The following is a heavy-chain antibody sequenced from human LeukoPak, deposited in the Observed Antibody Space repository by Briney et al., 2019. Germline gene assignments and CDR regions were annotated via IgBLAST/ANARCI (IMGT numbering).Heavy chain of an antibody. CDR2: IYYSGST. CDR3: ARSVFPYYSGSGSPYNVDVRRNSCFDF. J-gene: IGHJ4*02. Sequence: SETLSLTCTVSGGSISSYYWSWIRPPPGKGLEWSGYIYYSGSTNYNPSLKSRVTISVDTSKNQFSLKLSSVPAEDTAVYYCARSVFPYYSGSGSPYNVDVRRNSCFDFWGQGTLVTVSS. CDR1: GGSISSYY. D-gene: IGHD3-10*01. V-gene: IGHV4-59*01.